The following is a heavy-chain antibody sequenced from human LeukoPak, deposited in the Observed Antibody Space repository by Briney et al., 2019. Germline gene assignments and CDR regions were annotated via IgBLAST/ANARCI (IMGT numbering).Heavy chain of an antibody. D-gene: IGHD3-16*01. V-gene: IGHV1-69*06. CDR1: GGTFSSYA. CDR3: ARDTGGATPSYFDY. J-gene: IGHJ4*02. CDR2: IIPIFGTA. Sequence: SVKVSCKASGGTFSSYAISWVRQAPGQGLEWMGGIIPIFGTANYAQKFQGRVTITADKSTSTAYMELSSLRSEDTAVYYCARDTGGATPSYFDYWGQGTLVTVSS.